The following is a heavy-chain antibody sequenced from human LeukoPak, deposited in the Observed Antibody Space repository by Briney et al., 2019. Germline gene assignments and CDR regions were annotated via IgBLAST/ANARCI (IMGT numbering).Heavy chain of an antibody. CDR1: GFTFSNYG. V-gene: IGHV3-30*02. CDR2: IRYDGSNK. CDR3: AKEKNDYSDYSYMDV. J-gene: IGHJ6*03. Sequence: GGSLRLSYAASGFTFSNYGMHWVRQAPGKGLEWVAFIRYDGSNKYCADSVKGRFTVSRDNTKNTLYLQMNSLRAEDTAAYYCAKEKNDYSDYSYMDVWGKGTTVTVSS. D-gene: IGHD4-11*01.